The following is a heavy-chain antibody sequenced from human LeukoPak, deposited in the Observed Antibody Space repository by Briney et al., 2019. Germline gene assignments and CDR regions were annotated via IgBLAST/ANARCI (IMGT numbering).Heavy chain of an antibody. V-gene: IGHV3-7*01. J-gene: IGHJ6*02. CDR2: IKQDGSEK. CDR1: GFTFSSYW. D-gene: IGHD6-13*01. Sequence: PGGSLRLSCAASGFTFSSYWMSWVRQAPGKGLEWVANIKQDGSEKYYVDSVKGRFTISRDNAKNSLYLQMNSPRAEDTAVYYCARDEYSSSWYAYYYGMDVWGQGTTVTVSS. CDR3: ARDEYSSSWYAYYYGMDV.